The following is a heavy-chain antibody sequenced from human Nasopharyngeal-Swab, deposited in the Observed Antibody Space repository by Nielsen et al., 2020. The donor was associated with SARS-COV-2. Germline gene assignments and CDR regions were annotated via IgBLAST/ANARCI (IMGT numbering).Heavy chain of an antibody. Sequence: GGSLRLSCAASGFTFGHYAVIWVRQAPGKGLEWVSSMTVGAGGTSYADPVKGRFTISVDSSKNILYLQMNSLRAEDTAIYYCAKRRYGDLWGRGTLVTVSS. CDR2: MTVGAGGT. CDR1: GFTFGHYA. J-gene: IGHJ2*01. CDR3: AKRRYGDL. D-gene: IGHD1-14*01. V-gene: IGHV3-23*01.